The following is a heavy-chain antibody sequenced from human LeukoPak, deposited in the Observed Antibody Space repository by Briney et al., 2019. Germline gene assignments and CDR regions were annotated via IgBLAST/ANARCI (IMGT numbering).Heavy chain of an antibody. CDR2: ISGSGDRT. J-gene: IGHJ4*02. CDR1: GFSFSSYG. V-gene: IGHV3-23*01. CDR3: AKVLRGVVVPYFDF. Sequence: PGGSLRLSCAASGFSFSSYGVGWVRQAPGKGLEWVSAISGSGDRTYYADPVKGRFTVSRDTSKNTLFLQMNSLRAEDTAVYYCAKVLRGVVVPYFDFWGQGTLVTVSS. D-gene: IGHD3-10*01.